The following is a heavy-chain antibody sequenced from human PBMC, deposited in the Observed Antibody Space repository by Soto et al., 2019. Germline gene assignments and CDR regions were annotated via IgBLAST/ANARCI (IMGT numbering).Heavy chain of an antibody. CDR1: GYSFTSYW. CDR2: IYPGDSDT. CDR3: ARGSDRWFGELLPHYYYYGIDV. V-gene: IGHV5-51*01. J-gene: IGHJ6*04. D-gene: IGHD3-10*01. Sequence: GESLKISCKGSGYSFTSYWIGWVRQMPGKGLEWMGIIYPGDSDTRYSPSFQGQVTISADKSISTAYLQWSSLKASDTAMYYCARGSDRWFGELLPHYYYYGIDVWGEGTTVTVYS.